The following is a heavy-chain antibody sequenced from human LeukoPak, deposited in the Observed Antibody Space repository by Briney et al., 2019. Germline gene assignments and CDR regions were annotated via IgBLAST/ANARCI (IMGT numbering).Heavy chain of an antibody. CDR1: GYTFTGYY. Sequence: ASVKVSCKASGYTFTGYYMHWVRQAPGQGLEWMGWINPNSGGTNYAQKLQGRVTMTTDTSTSTAYMELRSLRSDDTAVYYCVRGGYVLAIGYYYYMDVWGKGTTVTVSS. CDR3: VRGGYVLAIGYYYYMDV. J-gene: IGHJ6*03. CDR2: INPNSGGT. V-gene: IGHV1-2*02. D-gene: IGHD5-12*01.